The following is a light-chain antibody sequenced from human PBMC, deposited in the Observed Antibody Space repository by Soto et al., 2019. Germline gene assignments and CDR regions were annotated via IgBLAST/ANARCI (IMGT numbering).Light chain of an antibody. CDR1: SSDVGSYNL. V-gene: IGLV2-23*02. CDR3: CSYAGSSTLDV. J-gene: IGLJ1*01. Sequence: QSVLTQPASVSGSPGQSITISCTVTSSDVGSYNLVSWYQQHPGKAPKLMIYEVSKRPSGVSNRFSGSKSGNTASLTISGLQAEDEADYYCCSYAGSSTLDVFGTGTKVTVL. CDR2: EVS.